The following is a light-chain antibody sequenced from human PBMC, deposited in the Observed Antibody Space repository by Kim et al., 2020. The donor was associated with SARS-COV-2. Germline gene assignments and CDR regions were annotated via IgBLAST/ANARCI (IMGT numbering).Light chain of an antibody. Sequence: ELTQPPSASGTPGQRVTISCSGSSSNIGSNTVNWYQQLPGTAPKLLIYSNNQRPSGVPDRFSGSESGTSASLAISGLQSEEEADYYCAAWDDSLNGPVFGGGTQLTVL. CDR1: SSNIGSNT. J-gene: IGLJ3*02. V-gene: IGLV1-44*01. CDR3: AAWDDSLNGPV. CDR2: SNN.